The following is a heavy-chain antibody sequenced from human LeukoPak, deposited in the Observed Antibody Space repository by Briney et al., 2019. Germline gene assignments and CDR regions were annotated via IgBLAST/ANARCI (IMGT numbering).Heavy chain of an antibody. V-gene: IGHV5-51*01. CDR3: ARHPPGRSSWYEFDI. CDR2: IYPGDSDT. CDR1: GYSFTSYW. D-gene: IGHD6-13*01. Sequence: RGESLQISCKGSGYSFTSYWIGWVRQLPGKGLEWMGIIYPGDSDTRYSPSFQGQVTISADKSISTAYLQWSSLKASDTAMYYCARHPPGRSSWYEFDIWGQGTMVTVSS. J-gene: IGHJ3*02.